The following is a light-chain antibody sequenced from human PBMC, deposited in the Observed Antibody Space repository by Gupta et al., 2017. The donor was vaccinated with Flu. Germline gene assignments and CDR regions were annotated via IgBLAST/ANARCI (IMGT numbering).Light chain of an antibody. CDR3: QAWDTSTHVF. CDR1: KLGEKY. J-gene: IGLJ2*01. Sequence: SHYLTQPPSVSVSPGQTATLSCSGEKLGEKYVCWYQQKTGQSPVVIIYEDKKRPSGTPDRFSGSNSGNLATLTISGTQPVDEADYYCQAWDTSTHVFFGGGTKLTVL. CDR2: EDK. V-gene: IGLV3-1*01.